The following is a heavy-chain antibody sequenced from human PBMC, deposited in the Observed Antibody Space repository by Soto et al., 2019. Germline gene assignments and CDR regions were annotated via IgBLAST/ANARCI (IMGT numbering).Heavy chain of an antibody. CDR1: GFTFDVYA. D-gene: IGHD6-13*01. CDR3: AKDISLRGWVYLVVEY. Sequence: EVQLVESGGGWVQPGRSLRLSCAASGFTFDVYAMHWVRQAPGKGLEWVSGINYNSGSVGYADSVKGRFTISRDNAKNSLHLQMNRLRAEDTAVYYCAKDISLRGWVYLVVEYWGQGTLVTGSP. J-gene: IGHJ4*02. CDR2: INYNSGSV. V-gene: IGHV3-9*01.